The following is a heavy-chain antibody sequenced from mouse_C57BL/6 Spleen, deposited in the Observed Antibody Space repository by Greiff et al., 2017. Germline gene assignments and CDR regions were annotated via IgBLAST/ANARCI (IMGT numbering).Heavy chain of an antibody. CDR1: GYAFSSFW. J-gene: IGHJ1*03. CDR3: ANYYDSCYWYFDV. V-gene: IGHV1-82*01. D-gene: IGHD1-1*01. Sequence: VQLQQSGPELVKPGASVKISCKASGYAFSSFWMNWVKQRHGQGLEWIGRIYPGDGDTNYNGKFKGKATLTADKSSSPAYMQLISLTSEDSAIYFCANYYDSCYWYFDVWGTGTTVTVSS. CDR2: IYPGDGDT.